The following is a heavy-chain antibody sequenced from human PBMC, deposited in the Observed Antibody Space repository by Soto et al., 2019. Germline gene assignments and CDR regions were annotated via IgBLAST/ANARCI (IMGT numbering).Heavy chain of an antibody. CDR1: GFTVSNIY. D-gene: IGHD6-13*01. CDR2: IYSGGPT. J-gene: IGHJ4*02. V-gene: IGHV3-53*01. CDR3: ARDSSTAAGFDY. Sequence: GGSLRLSCAASGFTVSNIYMICVLQAPGKGLEWVSVIYSGGPTYYADSVQGRFTISRQTSKNMLYLQMNSLRAEDTAVYYCARDSSTAAGFDYWGQGTLVTVSS.